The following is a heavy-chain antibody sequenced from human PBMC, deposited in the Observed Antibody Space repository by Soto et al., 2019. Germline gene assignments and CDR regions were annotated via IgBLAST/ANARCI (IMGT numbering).Heavy chain of an antibody. J-gene: IGHJ4*02. CDR1: GLTFSGYG. Sequence: QVQMVESGGGVVQPGTSLRLSCVVTGLTFSGYGMHWGRQAPGKGLEWVADITYDGSSTYYADAVNGRFTVSRDNSKNILSLQMTSLRGDDTAMYYCAKDQMGRGWRTLDSWGQGTLVIVSS. D-gene: IGHD3-10*01. V-gene: IGHV3-30*18. CDR3: AKDQMGRGWRTLDS. CDR2: ITYDGSST.